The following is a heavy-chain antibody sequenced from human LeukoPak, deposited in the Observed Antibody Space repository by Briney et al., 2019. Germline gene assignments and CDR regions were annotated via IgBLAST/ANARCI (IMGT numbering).Heavy chain of an antibody. V-gene: IGHV4-39*07. J-gene: IGHJ3*01. CDR1: RGSISSPNYY. CDR2: VYYSGTT. Sequence: PSETLSLTCSVSRGSISSPNYYWGWIRQPPGKGLEWIGNVYYSGTTYYNPSLPSLKSRVTILVDTSNNQFSLRLRSVTAADTAVYYCASLRKRGGALDLWGQGTVVTVSS. CDR3: ASLRKRGGALDL.